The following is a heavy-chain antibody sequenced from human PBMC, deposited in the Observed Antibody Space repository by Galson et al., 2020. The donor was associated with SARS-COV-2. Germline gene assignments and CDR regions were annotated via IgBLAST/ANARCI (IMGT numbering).Heavy chain of an antibody. CDR1: GFRFTASA. CDR2: NVVGSGNT. J-gene: IGHJ4*02. V-gene: IGHV1-58*01. D-gene: IGHD4-17*01. CDR3: AAMWAGMTTGGGY. Sequence: SVKVSCKTSGFRFTASAVQWVRQARGQRLEWIGWNVVGSGNTKYAQKFQERVTITRDMSTSTVYMELSSLRSEDTAVYYCAAMWAGMTTGGGYWGQGTLVTVSS.